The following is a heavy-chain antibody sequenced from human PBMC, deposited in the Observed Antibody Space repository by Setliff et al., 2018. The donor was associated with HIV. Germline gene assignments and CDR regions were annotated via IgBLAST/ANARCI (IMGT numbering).Heavy chain of an antibody. J-gene: IGHJ4*02. CDR1: GGSISSVNYY. CDR2: IYASGSP. Sequence: SETLSLTCNVSGGSISSVNYYWNWVRQPAGKGLEWIGCIYASGSPTYNPSLKSRVTLSVDTSKNHFSLRLNSVTAADTAVYFCARAPRYYRGWYIPEYFDNWGEGTLVTVSS. D-gene: IGHD6-19*01. CDR3: ARAPRYYRGWYIPEYFDN. V-gene: IGHV4-61*02.